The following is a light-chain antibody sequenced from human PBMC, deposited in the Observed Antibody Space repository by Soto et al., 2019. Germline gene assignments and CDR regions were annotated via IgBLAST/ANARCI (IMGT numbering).Light chain of an antibody. CDR3: LQSNTYPWT. CDR1: QGIRND. CDR2: AAS. V-gene: IGKV1-17*01. Sequence: DIQMTQSPSSLSASVGDRVTITCRASQGIRNDLGWYQQRPGKAPKRLIYAASTLQSGVPSRFSGSASGTDFTLTIRSLQPDDFATDYCLQSNTYPWTLGQGTKVEIK. J-gene: IGKJ1*01.